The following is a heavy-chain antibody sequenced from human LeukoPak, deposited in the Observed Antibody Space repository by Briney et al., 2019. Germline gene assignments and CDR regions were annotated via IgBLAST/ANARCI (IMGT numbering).Heavy chain of an antibody. CDR2: VSGRSTAI. CDR3: AREPRSRHYYLDV. Sequence: GGSLRLSCEASGFTFKEYSISWVRQAPGRGLEWLVYVSGRSTAIYHADSVKGRFTISRDNGKNSVYLQMANLRGEDTAVYFCAREPRSRHYYLDVWGKGTTVTVSS. J-gene: IGHJ6*03. V-gene: IGHV3-48*04. D-gene: IGHD5-24*01. CDR1: GFTFKEYS.